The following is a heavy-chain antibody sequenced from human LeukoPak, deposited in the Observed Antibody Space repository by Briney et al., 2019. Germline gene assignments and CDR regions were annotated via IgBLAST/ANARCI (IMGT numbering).Heavy chain of an antibody. Sequence: PSETLSLTCTVSGGSISSSSYYWGWIRQPPGKGLEWIGSIYYSGSTYYNPSLKSRVTISVDTSKNQFSLKLSSVTAADTAVYYCARRAAKGGYYFDYWGQGTLVTVSS. V-gene: IGHV4-39*01. CDR3: ARRAAKGGYYFDY. CDR2: IYYSGST. J-gene: IGHJ4*02. CDR1: GGSISSSSYY.